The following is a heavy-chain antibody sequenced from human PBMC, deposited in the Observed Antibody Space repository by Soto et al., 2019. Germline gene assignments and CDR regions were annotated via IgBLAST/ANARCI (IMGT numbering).Heavy chain of an antibody. J-gene: IGHJ4*02. CDR3: TTDDILTGSYYFDY. Sequence: EVQLVESGGGLVKPGGSLRLSCAASGFTFSNAWMSWVRQAPGKGLEWVGRIKSKTDGGTTDYAAPVKGRFTISRDDSKNTLYLKMNSLKTEDTAVYYCTTDDILTGSYYFDYWGQGPLVTVSS. CDR1: GFTFSNAW. V-gene: IGHV3-15*01. D-gene: IGHD3-9*01. CDR2: IKSKTDGGTT.